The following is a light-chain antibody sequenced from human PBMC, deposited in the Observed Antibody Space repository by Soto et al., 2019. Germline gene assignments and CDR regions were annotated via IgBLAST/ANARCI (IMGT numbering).Light chain of an antibody. CDR1: SSDAGGYNY. CDR3: CSYAGSSTYV. Sequence: QSVLTQPRSVSGSPGQSVTISCTGTSSDAGGYNYVSWYQQHPGKAPKLMIYDVSKRPSGVPDRFSGSKSGNTASLTISGLQAEDEADFYCCSYAGSSTYVFGTGTKLTVL. J-gene: IGLJ1*01. V-gene: IGLV2-11*01. CDR2: DVS.